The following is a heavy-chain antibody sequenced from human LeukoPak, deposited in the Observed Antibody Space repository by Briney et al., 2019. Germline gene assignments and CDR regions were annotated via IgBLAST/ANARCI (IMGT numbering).Heavy chain of an antibody. CDR3: TTYFDSTGYFEEAYHK. D-gene: IGHD3-22*01. V-gene: IGHV3-48*01. Sequence: GGSLRLSCAPSGFTFSRNSMNWVRQAPGKGLEWVAYISTDSRTIYSGDSVKGRISISRDNDKSLLYLQMENLRVEDTAVYYCTTYFDSTGYFEEAYHKWGQGTLVTVSA. CDR1: GFTFSRNS. J-gene: IGHJ4*03. CDR2: ISTDSRTI.